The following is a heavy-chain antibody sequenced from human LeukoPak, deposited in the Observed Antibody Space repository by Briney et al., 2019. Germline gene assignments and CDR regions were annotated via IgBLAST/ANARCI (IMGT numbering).Heavy chain of an antibody. CDR2: ISYDGSNK. CDR3: ARDYCSGGSCYLDY. J-gene: IGHJ4*02. Sequence: QAGGSLRLSCAASGFTFSSYAMHWVRQAPGKGLEWVAVISYDGSNKYYADSVKGRFTISRDNSKNTLYLQMNSLRAEDTAVYYCARDYCSGGSCYLDYWGQGTLVTVSS. D-gene: IGHD2-15*01. V-gene: IGHV3-30*01. CDR1: GFTFSSYA.